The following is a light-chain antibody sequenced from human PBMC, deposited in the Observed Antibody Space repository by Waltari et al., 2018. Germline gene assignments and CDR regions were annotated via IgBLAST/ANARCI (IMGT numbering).Light chain of an antibody. V-gene: IGKV3-15*01. CDR1: QSVSSN. Sequence: EIVMTQSPATLSVSPGERATLSCRASQSVSSNLAWYQQQPGQAPRLLLYGASTRATGIPARFSGSGSGTEFTLTISSLQSEEFAVYFCQQYYNWPRGFGQGTKVEIK. CDR2: GAS. J-gene: IGKJ1*01. CDR3: QQYYNWPRG.